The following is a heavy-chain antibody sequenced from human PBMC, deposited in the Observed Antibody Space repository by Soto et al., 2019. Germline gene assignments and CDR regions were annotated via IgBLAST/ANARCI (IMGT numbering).Heavy chain of an antibody. D-gene: IGHD4-17*01. V-gene: IGHV3-30*18. J-gene: IGHJ5*02. CDR2: ISYDGSNK. Sequence: GGSLRLSCAASGFTFSSYGMHWVRQAPGKGLEWGAVISYDGSNKYYADSVKGRFTISRDNSKNTLYLQMNSLRAEDTAVYYCAKAFGLIADYGDYVPRPGGEMFDPWGQGTLVTVSS. CDR1: GFTFSSYG. CDR3: AKAFGLIADYGDYVPRPGGEMFDP.